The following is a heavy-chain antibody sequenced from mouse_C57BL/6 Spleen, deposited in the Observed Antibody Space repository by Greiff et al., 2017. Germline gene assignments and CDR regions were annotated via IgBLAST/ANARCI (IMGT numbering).Heavy chain of an antibody. CDR2: LDPSDSYT. CDR1: GYSFTSYW. Sequence: VQLQQPGAELVRPGPSVTLSCKASGYSFTSYWMHWVKQRPGQGLEWIGVLDPSDSYTNYNPKFKGKATLTVDTSSSTAYMQLSSLTSEDSAVYYCARSPWGSRGAMDYGGQGTSVTVSS. D-gene: IGHD1-1*01. CDR3: ARSPWGSRGAMDY. V-gene: IGHV1-59*01. J-gene: IGHJ4*01.